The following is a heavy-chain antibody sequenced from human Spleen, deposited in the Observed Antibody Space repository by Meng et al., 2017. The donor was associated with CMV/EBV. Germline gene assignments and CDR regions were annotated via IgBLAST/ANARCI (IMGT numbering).Heavy chain of an antibody. D-gene: IGHD6-13*01. CDR2: VNLNSGDA. J-gene: IGHJ3*02. CDR1: GYTFTSYD. V-gene: IGHV1-8*01. CDR3: ARDLGEQLVLGAFDI. Sequence: ASVKVSCKASGYTFTSYDINWVRQATGQGLEWMGWVNLNSGDAGYARKFQGRVTMTRNTSISTAYMELSSLRSDDTAVYYCARDLGEQLVLGAFDIWGQGTMVTVSS.